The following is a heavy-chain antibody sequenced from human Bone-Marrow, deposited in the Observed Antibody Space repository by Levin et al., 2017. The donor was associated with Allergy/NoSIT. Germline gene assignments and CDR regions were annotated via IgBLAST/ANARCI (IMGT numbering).Heavy chain of an antibody. CDR2: ICGSASKT. J-gene: IGHJ4*02. V-gene: IGHV3-23*01. CDR1: GFTFSSYD. Sequence: GGSLRLSCAASGFTFSSYDMSWVRQAPGKGLEWVSAICGSASKTFYADSVKGRFTISRDNSKNTVSLQMNSLRAEDTAIYYCVPGIAVTGSPTDYWGQGTLVTVSS. D-gene: IGHD6-19*01. CDR3: VPGIAVTGSPTDY.